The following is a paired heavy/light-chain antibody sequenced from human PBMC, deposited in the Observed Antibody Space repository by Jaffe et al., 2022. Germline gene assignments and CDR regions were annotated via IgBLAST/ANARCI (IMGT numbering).Heavy chain of an antibody. Sequence: QVQLQESGPGLVKPSETLSLTCAVSGYSISSGYYWGWIRQPPGKGLEWIGSIYHSGSTYYNPSLKSRVTISVDTSKNQFSLKLSSVTAADTAVYYCARDGPPGSDHYYDSSGSNPNPHYFDYWGQGTLVTVSS. J-gene: IGHJ4*02. CDR3: ARDGPPGSDHYYDSSGSNPNPHYFDY. V-gene: IGHV4-38-2*02. D-gene: IGHD3-22*01. CDR2: IYHSGST. CDR1: GYSISSGYY.
Light chain of an antibody. CDR3: QAWDSSIV. CDR2: QDS. J-gene: IGLJ2*01. V-gene: IGLV3-1*01. Sequence: SYELTQPPSVSVSPGQTASITCSGDKLGDKYACWYQQKPGQSPVLVIYQDSKRPSGIPERFSGSNSGNTATLTISGTQAMDEADYYCQAWDSSIVFGGGTKLTVL. CDR1: KLGDKY.